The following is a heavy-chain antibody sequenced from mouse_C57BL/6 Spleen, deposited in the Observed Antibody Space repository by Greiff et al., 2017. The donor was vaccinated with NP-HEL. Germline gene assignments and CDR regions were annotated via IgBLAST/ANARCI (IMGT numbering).Heavy chain of an antibody. D-gene: IGHD1-1*01. Sequence: QVQLQQSGPELVKPGASVKISCKASGYAFSSSWMNWVKQRPGKGLEWIGRIYPGDGDTNYNGKFKGKATLTADKSSSTAYMQLSSLTSEDSAVYFCARSFITTVDYWGQGTTLTVSS. V-gene: IGHV1-82*01. CDR1: GYAFSSSW. CDR3: ARSFITTVDY. CDR2: IYPGDGDT. J-gene: IGHJ2*01.